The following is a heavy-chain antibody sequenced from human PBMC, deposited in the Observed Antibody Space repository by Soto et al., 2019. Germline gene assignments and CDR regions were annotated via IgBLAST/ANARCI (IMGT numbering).Heavy chain of an antibody. V-gene: IGHV1-69*06. CDR2: IIPIYGTA. CDR1: GGTFSNHA. CDR3: ARDGGWLQPRYDFDY. D-gene: IGHD3-16*01. J-gene: IGHJ4*02. Sequence: QVQLVQSGAEVKKPGSSVRVSCKSSGGTFSNHAITWVRQAPGQGLEWMGGIIPIYGTANYAQKFQGRVTITADKSTSTAYMELSSLKSEDTAVYYCARDGGWLQPRYDFDYWGQGTLVTVSS.